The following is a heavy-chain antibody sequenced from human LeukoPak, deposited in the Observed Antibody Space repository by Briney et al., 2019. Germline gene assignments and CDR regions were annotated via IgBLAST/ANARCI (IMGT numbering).Heavy chain of an antibody. D-gene: IGHD6-13*01. CDR1: GCMFNDYC. J-gene: IGHJ4*02. V-gene: IGHV3-11*04. CDR3: ARGGIAAADLRFDY. Sequence: GGSLRLSCAASGCMFNDYCMTWFRQAPGKGLEWVSYISSSGGTISYADSVKGRFTISRDNSKNTLYLQMYSLRTEETAVYYCARGGIAAADLRFDYWGQGTLVTVSS. CDR2: ISSSGGTI.